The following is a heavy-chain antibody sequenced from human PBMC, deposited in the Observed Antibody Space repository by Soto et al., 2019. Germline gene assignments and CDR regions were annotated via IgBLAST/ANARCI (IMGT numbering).Heavy chain of an antibody. J-gene: IGHJ6*02. Sequence: SLTCTVSGGSISSSSYYWGWIRQPPGKGLEWIGSIYYSGSTYYNPSLKSRVTISVDTSKNQFSLKLSSVTAADTAVYYCATPSRDYDFWSGYYKYYYYGMDVWGQGTTVTVS. CDR3: ATPSRDYDFWSGYYKYYYYGMDV. CDR1: GGSISSSSYY. CDR2: IYYSGST. D-gene: IGHD3-3*01. V-gene: IGHV4-39*01.